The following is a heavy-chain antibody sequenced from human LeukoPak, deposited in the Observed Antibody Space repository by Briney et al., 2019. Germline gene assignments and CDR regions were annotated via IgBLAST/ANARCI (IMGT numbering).Heavy chain of an antibody. CDR2: MNTKSGNT. CDR1: GYTFTRYD. V-gene: IGHV1-8*03. D-gene: IGHD1-14*01. J-gene: IGHJ5*02. Sequence: ASVKVSCKASGYTFTRYDINWVRQATGQGLEWMGWMNTKSGNTGHAQKFQGRVTITRDTSISTVYMELSSLRSEDTAVYYCARDRGRAGWDDWFDPWGQGTLVTVSS. CDR3: ARDRGRAGWDDWFDP.